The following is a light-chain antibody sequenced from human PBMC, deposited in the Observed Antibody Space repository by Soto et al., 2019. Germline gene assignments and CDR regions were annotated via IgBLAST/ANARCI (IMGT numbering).Light chain of an antibody. V-gene: IGKV3-20*01. J-gene: IGKJ2*01. CDR2: GVF. CDR3: QHDDGSPRT. CDR1: QTVKNDY. Sequence: EAVLTQSPGTVSLSPGERATLSCRTSQTVKNDYLAWYQQKPGQAPRLLIYGVFNRATGVPDRFSGSGSVTDFTLTISGLEPEDSAVYYCQHDDGSPRTFGQGTKLEIK.